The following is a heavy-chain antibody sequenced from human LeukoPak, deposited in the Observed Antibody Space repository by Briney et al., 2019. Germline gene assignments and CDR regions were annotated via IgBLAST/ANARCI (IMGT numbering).Heavy chain of an antibody. V-gene: IGHV1-18*01. CDR3: ARHPLVIHNWFDP. CDR2: ISAYNGNT. J-gene: IGHJ5*02. Sequence: GASVKVSWKASGYTFTSYGISWVRQAPGRGLEWMGWISAYNGNTNYAQKLQGRVTMTTDTSTSTAYMELRSLRSDDTAVYYCARHPLVIHNWFDPWGQGTLVTVSS. CDR1: GYTFTSYG. D-gene: IGHD2-21*01.